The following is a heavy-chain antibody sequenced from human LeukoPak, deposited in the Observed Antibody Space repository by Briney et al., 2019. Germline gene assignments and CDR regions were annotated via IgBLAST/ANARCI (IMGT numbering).Heavy chain of an antibody. V-gene: IGHV3-66*01. D-gene: IGHD4-23*01. Sequence: GGSLRLSCAISGFTVSRNYMSWVRQAPGKGLEWVSVIYSGGITDYAYSVKGRFTISRDNSKNTLHLQMNNLRAEDTAVYYCARVVIRPYYFDYWGQGTLVTVSS. CDR1: GFTVSRNY. CDR2: IYSGGIT. CDR3: ARVVIRPYYFDY. J-gene: IGHJ4*02.